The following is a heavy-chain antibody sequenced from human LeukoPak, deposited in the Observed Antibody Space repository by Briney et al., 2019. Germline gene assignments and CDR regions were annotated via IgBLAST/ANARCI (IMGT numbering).Heavy chain of an antibody. V-gene: IGHV4-30-4*01. CDR3: ARETYCNSTSCYTPESHNWFDP. Sequence: SETLSLTCTVSGGSISSGDYYWSWIRQPPGKGLEWIGYIYYSGSTYYNPSLKSRVTISVDTSKNQFSLKLSSVTAADTAVYYCARETYCNSTSCYTPESHNWFDPWGQGTLVTVSS. D-gene: IGHD2-2*02. CDR2: IYYSGST. J-gene: IGHJ5*02. CDR1: GGSISSGDYY.